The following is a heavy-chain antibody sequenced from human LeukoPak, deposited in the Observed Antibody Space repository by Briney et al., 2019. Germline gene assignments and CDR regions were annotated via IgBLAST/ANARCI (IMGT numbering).Heavy chain of an antibody. CDR3: ARGRYYGSGS. Sequence: PSETLSLTCTVSGGSISSYYWSWIRQPPGKGQEWIGYIYYSGSTNYNPSLKSRVTISVDTSKNQFSLKLSSVTAADTAVYYCARGRYYGSGSWGQGTLVTVSS. CDR1: GGSISSYY. V-gene: IGHV4-59*01. D-gene: IGHD3-10*01. CDR2: IYYSGST. J-gene: IGHJ4*02.